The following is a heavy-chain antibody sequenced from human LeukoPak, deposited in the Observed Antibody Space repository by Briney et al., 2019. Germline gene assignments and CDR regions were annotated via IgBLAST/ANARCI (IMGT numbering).Heavy chain of an antibody. CDR2: ISSGTSYI. Sequence: GGSLRLSCAASGFTFSRYNMNWVRQAPGKGLEWVSSISSGTSYIYYADSVKGRFTISRDNAKNSLYLQMNSLRAEDTAVYYCARAGNYYGRHTNWFDPWGQGTLVTVSS. CDR1: GFTFSRYN. D-gene: IGHD3-10*01. V-gene: IGHV3-21*01. CDR3: ARAGNYYGRHTNWFDP. J-gene: IGHJ5*02.